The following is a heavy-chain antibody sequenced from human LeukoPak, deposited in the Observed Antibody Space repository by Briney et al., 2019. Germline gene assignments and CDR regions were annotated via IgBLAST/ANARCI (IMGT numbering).Heavy chain of an antibody. CDR3: ARVGWRGVVVVPAAIRRGGFDY. V-gene: IGHV4-34*01. CDR1: GGSFSGYY. J-gene: IGHJ4*02. Sequence: PSETLSLTCAVYGGSFSGYYWSWIRQPPGKGLEWIGEINHSGSTNYNPSLKSRVTISVDTSKNQFSLKLSSVTAADTAVYYCARVGWRGVVVVPAAIRRGGFDYWGQGTLVTVSS. CDR2: INHSGST. D-gene: IGHD2-2*02.